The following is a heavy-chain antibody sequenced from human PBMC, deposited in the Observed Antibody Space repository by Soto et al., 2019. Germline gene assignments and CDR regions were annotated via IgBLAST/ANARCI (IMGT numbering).Heavy chain of an antibody. CDR3: AKTPIAYILTGYQGYFDL. J-gene: IGHJ2*01. D-gene: IGHD3-9*01. V-gene: IGHV3-23*01. CDR2: ISGSGGST. Sequence: EVPLLESGGGLVQPGGSLRLSCAASGFTFSSYAMSWVRQAPGKGLEWVSAISGSGGSTYYADSVKGRFTISRDNSQNTLYLQMNSLRAEDTAVYYCAKTPIAYILTGYQGYFDLWGRGTLVTVSS. CDR1: GFTFSSYA.